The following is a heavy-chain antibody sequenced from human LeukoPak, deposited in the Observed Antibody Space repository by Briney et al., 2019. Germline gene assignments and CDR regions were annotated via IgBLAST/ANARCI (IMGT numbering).Heavy chain of an antibody. V-gene: IGHV4-39*01. CDR2: VYYSGGT. CDR3: ATQAAGGPLDY. Sequence: SETLSLTCTVSGASISSSTYYWGWIRQPPGKGLEWIGTVYYSGGTSYYQTLKRRVTISVDTSKNQFSLKLTSVTAADTAVYYCATQAAGGPLDYWGQGTLVTVSS. J-gene: IGHJ4*02. CDR1: GASISSSTYY. D-gene: IGHD2-15*01.